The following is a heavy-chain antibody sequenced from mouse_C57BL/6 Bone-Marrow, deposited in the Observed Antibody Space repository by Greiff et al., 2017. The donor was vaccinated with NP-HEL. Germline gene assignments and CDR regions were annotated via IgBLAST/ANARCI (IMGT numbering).Heavy chain of an antibody. Sequence: VQLQQSGAELVRPGASVKLSCTASGFNIKDDYMHWVKQRPEQGLEWIGWIDPENGDTEYASKFQGKATITADTSSNTAYLQLSSLTSEDTAVYYCTTVRRWFAYWGQGTLVTVSA. CDR3: TTVRRWFAY. CDR1: GFNIKDDY. J-gene: IGHJ3*01. V-gene: IGHV14-4*01. D-gene: IGHD2-14*01. CDR2: IDPENGDT.